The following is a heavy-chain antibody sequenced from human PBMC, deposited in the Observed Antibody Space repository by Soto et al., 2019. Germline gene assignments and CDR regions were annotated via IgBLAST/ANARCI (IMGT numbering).Heavy chain of an antibody. CDR3: ASPAWFDP. V-gene: IGHV3-21*01. J-gene: IGHJ5*02. Sequence: GGSLRPSCPASAFTFSSYSMNWVRQAPGKGLEWVSSISTTSTYKYYADSVKGRFTISRDNAKNSLDLQMNSLRAEDTAVYYCASPAWFDPWGQGTLVTVSS. CDR2: ISTTSTYK. CDR1: AFTFSSYS.